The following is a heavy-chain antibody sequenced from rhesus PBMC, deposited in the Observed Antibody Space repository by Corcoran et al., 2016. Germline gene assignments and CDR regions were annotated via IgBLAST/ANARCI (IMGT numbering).Heavy chain of an antibody. CDR3: AREPYYYSGSYSNFDY. D-gene: IGHD3-16*01. J-gene: IGHJ4*01. V-gene: IGHV4-57*02. CDR1: GASISSSNW. Sequence: QLQLQESGPGLVKPSETLSLTCAVSGASISSSNWWSWIRQHSGKGLEWIGRISGSVGSTSDNPSLKSRVTISKDTSKNQFSLKLSSVTAADTAVYYCAREPYYYSGSYSNFDYWGQGVLVTVSS. CDR2: ISGSVGST.